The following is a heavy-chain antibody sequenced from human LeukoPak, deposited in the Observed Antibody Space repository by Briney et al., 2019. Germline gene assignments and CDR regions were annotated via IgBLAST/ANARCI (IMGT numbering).Heavy chain of an antibody. J-gene: IGHJ4*02. D-gene: IGHD3-22*01. Sequence: ASVTVSFKASGYTFTSYGISWVRQAPGQGLEWMGWISAYNGNTNYAQKLQGRGTITTDTSTSTAYMELRSLRSDDTAVYYCARDGRVYYDSSGPGGYWGQGTLVTVSS. V-gene: IGHV1-18*01. CDR1: GYTFTSYG. CDR3: ARDGRVYYDSSGPGGY. CDR2: ISAYNGNT.